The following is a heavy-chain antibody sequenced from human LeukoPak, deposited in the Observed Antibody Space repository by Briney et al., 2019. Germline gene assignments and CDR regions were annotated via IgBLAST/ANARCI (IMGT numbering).Heavy chain of an antibody. D-gene: IGHD3-16*01. J-gene: IGHJ2*01. CDR3: ARTYLVGWYFDL. V-gene: IGHV3-74*01. CDR1: GFTFSYYW. Sequence: GGSLRLSCAASGFTFSYYWMHWVRQAPGKGLVWVSRISGDGSSTNYADSVKGRFTVSRDNAKNTLYLQMKSLRAEDTAVYYCARTYLVGWYFDLWGRGTLVTVSS. CDR2: ISGDGSST.